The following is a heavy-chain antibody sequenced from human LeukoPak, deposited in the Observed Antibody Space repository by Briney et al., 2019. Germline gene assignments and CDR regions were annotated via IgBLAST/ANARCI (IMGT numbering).Heavy chain of an antibody. CDR3: ARDLLNGYFDH. J-gene: IGHJ4*02. Sequence: PGGSLRLSCAASGFTFSSYSMNWVRQAPGKGLEWVSSISSSSSYIYYADSVKGRFTISRDNAKSSLYLQMNSLRAEDTAVYHCARDLLNGYFDHWGQGTLVTVSS. CDR2: ISSSSSYI. V-gene: IGHV3-21*01. CDR1: GFTFSSYS. D-gene: IGHD2-8*01.